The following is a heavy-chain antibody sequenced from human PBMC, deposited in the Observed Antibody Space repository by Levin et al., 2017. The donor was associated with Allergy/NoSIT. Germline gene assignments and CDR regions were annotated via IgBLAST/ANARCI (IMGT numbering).Heavy chain of an antibody. Sequence: SETLSLTCTVSGGSVSSGSYYWSWIRQPPGKGLEWIGYIYYSGSTNYNPSLKSRVTISVDTSKNQFSLKLSSVTAADTAVYYCARDKSGRSASLDYWGQGTLVTVSS. CDR1: GGSVSSGSYY. J-gene: IGHJ4*02. D-gene: IGHD1-26*01. CDR2: IYYSGST. CDR3: ARDKSGRSASLDY. V-gene: IGHV4-61*01.